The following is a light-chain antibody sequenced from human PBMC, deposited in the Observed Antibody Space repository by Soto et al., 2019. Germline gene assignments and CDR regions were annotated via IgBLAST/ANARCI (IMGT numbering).Light chain of an antibody. J-gene: IGKJ3*01. V-gene: IGKV3-20*01. CDR2: GAS. CDR1: QSVSSSY. CDR3: QQYGSSPFT. Sequence: EIVLTQSPGTLSLSPGERATLSCRASQSVSSSYLAWYQQKPGQAPRLLIYGASSRATGIPDRFSGSESGTDLTLTISRLEPEDFAVYYCQQYGSSPFTFGPGTKVDIK.